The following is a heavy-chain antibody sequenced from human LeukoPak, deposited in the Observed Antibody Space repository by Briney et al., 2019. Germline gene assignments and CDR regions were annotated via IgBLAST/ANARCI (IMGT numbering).Heavy chain of an antibody. CDR1: GGSISSSSYY. Sequence: SETLSLTCTVSGGSISSSSYYWGWIRQPPGKGLEWIGSIYYSGSTYYNPSLKSRVTISVDTSKNQFSLKLSSVTAADTAVYYCAREFIGTVTTPVRYNWFDPWGQGTLVTVSS. CDR2: IYYSGST. J-gene: IGHJ5*02. V-gene: IGHV4-39*07. D-gene: IGHD4-11*01. CDR3: AREFIGTVTTPVRYNWFDP.